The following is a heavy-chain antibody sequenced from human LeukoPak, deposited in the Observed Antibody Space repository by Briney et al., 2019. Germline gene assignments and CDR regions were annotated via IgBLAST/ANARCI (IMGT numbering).Heavy chain of an antibody. CDR2: IRYDGNTQ. J-gene: IGHJ4*02. CDR3: VKDSPLDY. V-gene: IGHV3-30*02. CDR1: GFTFSNYG. Sequence: GGSLRLSCGASGFTFSNYGMLWVRQAPGKGLEWVAFIRYDGNTQLYADSVKGRVTISRDNSKNTLYLRIHSLRSEDTALYYCVKDSPLDYWGQGTLVIVSS.